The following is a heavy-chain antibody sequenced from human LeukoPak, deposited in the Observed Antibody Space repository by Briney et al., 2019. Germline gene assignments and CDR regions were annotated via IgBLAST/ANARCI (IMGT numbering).Heavy chain of an antibody. CDR2: IKQDGSEK. J-gene: IGHJ4*02. CDR1: GFTFSSYW. CDR3: ARGPPPYDFWIGWRFDY. V-gene: IGHV3-7*01. Sequence: PGGSLRLSCAASGFTFSSYWMSWVRQAPGKGLEWVANIKQDGSEKYYVDSVKGRFTISRDNAKNSLYLQMNSLRAEDTAVYYCARGPPPYDFWIGWRFDYWGQGTLVTVPS. D-gene: IGHD3-3*01.